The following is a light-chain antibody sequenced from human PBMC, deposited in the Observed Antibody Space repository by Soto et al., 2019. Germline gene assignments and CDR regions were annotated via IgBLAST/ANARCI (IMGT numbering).Light chain of an antibody. J-gene: IGLJ3*02. CDR3: ATLDDSLNARGV. CDR2: NNN. V-gene: IGLV1-44*01. Sequence: QAVVTQTPAASGTPGQTVTISCSGSRSNIGTNAVSWYQQFPGTAPKLLIYNNNQRPSGVPDRFSGSKSGTSASLAISGLQSEDEADYYCATLDDSLNARGVFGGGTKLTVL. CDR1: RSNIGTNA.